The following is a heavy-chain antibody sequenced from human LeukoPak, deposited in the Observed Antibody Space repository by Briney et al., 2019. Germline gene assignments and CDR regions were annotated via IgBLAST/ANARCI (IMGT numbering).Heavy chain of an antibody. D-gene: IGHD5-24*01. J-gene: IGHJ4*02. Sequence: SVKVSCKASGGTFSSYAISWVRQAPGQGLEWMGRIIPILGIANYAQKFQGRVTITADKSTSTAYMELSSLRSEDTAVYYCARDRVDGYNFGYWGQGTLVTVSS. CDR1: GGTFSSYA. CDR3: ARDRVDGYNFGY. CDR2: IIPILGIA. V-gene: IGHV1-69*04.